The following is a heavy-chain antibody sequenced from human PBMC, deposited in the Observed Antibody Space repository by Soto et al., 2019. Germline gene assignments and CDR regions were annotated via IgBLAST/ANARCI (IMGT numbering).Heavy chain of an antibody. V-gene: IGHV4-30-4*01. J-gene: IGHJ4*02. CDR1: GGSISSGDYD. Sequence: QVQLQESGPGLVEPSQTLSLTCTVSGGSISSGDYDWSWIRQPPGKDLEWIGHIYNSGNTYSNPSLKSRVTISVDTSKNQFSLKLSSVTAADTAVYYCARGPSGDKVDHWGQGTLVTVSS. CDR3: ARGPSGDKVDH. D-gene: IGHD1-26*01. CDR2: IYNSGNT.